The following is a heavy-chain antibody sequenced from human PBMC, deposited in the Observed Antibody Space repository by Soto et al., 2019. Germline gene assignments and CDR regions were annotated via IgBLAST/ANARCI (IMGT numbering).Heavy chain of an antibody. Sequence: EVQLVESGGGLVQPGGSLRLSCAASGFTFSSYSMNWVRQAPGKGLECVSYISSSSSTIYYADSVKGRFTISRDNAKNSLYLQMNSLRDEDTAVYYCARDWRDFCRYYYYYYGMDVWGQGTTVTVSS. D-gene: IGHD3-3*01. J-gene: IGHJ6*02. CDR1: GFTFSSYS. CDR3: ARDWRDFCRYYYYYYGMDV. V-gene: IGHV3-48*02. CDR2: ISSSSSTI.